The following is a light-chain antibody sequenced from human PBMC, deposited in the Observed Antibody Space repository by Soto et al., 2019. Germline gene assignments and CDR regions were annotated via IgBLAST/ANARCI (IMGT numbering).Light chain of an antibody. CDR1: QTISTW. V-gene: IGKV1-5*01. CDR3: QPYTKTNNPCM. CDR2: DAS. J-gene: IGKJ2*02. Sequence: QCVDVGDSRTINNQTIQTISTWMAWYQQKPGKAPKLLVYDASTLQSGVASRFSGSGSGTEFTLIISGLQPDDSATYYCQPYTKTNNPCMFGQGTRVDI.